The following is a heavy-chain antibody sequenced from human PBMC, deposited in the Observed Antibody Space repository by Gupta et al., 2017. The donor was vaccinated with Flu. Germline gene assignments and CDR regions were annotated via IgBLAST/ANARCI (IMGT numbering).Heavy chain of an antibody. CDR2: ITGSGSST. D-gene: IGHD6-13*01. V-gene: IGHV3-23*01. J-gene: IGHJ4*02. CDR3: AKEGRIAAAGISGRANHFDS. CDR1: GFTFSSYA. Sequence: EVQLLESGGGLVQPGGSLGLSCEASGFTFSSYAMSWVRQAPGKGLEWVSVITGSGSSTYYADSVRGRFTISRDNSKNTVYLQMNSLRDEDTAVYYCAKEGRIAAAGISGRANHFDSWGQGTLVIVSS.